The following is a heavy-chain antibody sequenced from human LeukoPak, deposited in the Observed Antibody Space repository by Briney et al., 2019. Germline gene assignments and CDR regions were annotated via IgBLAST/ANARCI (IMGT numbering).Heavy chain of an antibody. CDR2: INPNSGGT. CDR3: ASRITMVRGAIIKEGNWFDP. CDR1: GYTFTGYY. D-gene: IGHD3-10*01. V-gene: IGHV1-2*02. Sequence: ASVKVSCKASGYTFTGYYMHWVRQAPGQGLEWMGWINPNSGGTNHAQKFQGRVTMTRDTSISTAYMELSRLRSDDTAVYYCASRITMVRGAIIKEGNWFDPWGQGTLVTVSS. J-gene: IGHJ5*02.